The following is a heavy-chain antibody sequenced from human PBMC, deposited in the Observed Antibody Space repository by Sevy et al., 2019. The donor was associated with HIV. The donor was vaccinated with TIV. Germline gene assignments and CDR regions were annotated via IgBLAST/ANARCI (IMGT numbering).Heavy chain of an antibody. Sequence: GGCLRLSCAASEFSVTDNYMSWVRQAPGKGLEWISTIYSGGSTFYADSVKGRFTISRDNSKNTLYLHMNSLRAEDTAVYYCARHRYYDASGYYYYYYGLDVWGQGTTVTVSS. CDR1: EFSVTDNY. CDR3: ARHRYYDASGYYYYYYGLDV. CDR2: IYSGGST. J-gene: IGHJ6*02. D-gene: IGHD3-22*01. V-gene: IGHV3-66*04.